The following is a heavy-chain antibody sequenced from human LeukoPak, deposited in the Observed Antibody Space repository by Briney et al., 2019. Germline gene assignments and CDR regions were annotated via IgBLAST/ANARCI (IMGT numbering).Heavy chain of an antibody. CDR1: GFTVISNL. D-gene: IGHD3-16*02. Sequence: PGGSLRLSCAASGFTVISNLMPWVRQSPGRGLEWHSCIYSGGATYYADSVKGRFTISRDHSNNAVSLQMTNLRVEDTAIYYCARGAYRISWPGIDYWGQGTLVTVSS. V-gene: IGHV3-53*01. CDR3: ARGAYRISWPGIDY. CDR2: IYSGGAT. J-gene: IGHJ4*02.